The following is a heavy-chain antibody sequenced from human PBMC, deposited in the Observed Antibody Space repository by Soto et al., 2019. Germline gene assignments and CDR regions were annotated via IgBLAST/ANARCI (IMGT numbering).Heavy chain of an antibody. CDR2: IIAGSGNT. J-gene: IGHJ3*02. Sequence: QVQLVQSGAEVKKPGASVKVSCKASGYRFTSRTLHWVRQAPGQRLEWMGWIIAGSGNTKYSQNFQGRLTITRDTSASKIYMDLSSLRFEDTAVYYCARLVYCGGDSCYPMDIWGQGTMVIVSS. V-gene: IGHV1-3*01. CDR1: GYRFTSRT. CDR3: ARLVYCGGDSCYPMDI. D-gene: IGHD2-21*01.